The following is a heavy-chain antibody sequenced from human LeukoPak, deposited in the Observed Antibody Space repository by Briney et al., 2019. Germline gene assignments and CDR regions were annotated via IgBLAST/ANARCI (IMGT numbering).Heavy chain of an antibody. D-gene: IGHD7-27*01. Sequence: SETLSLTCDVSGGSFSSYSWNWIRQPPGKGLEWIAEISYAGNTHTGSTSYSASLKSRVTISVDTPKNQFSLHLSSVTAADAGVYYCARGFSGFWGFDSWGQGTLVTVSS. CDR3: ARGFSGFWGFDS. CDR2: ISYAGNTHTGST. CDR1: GGSFSSYS. J-gene: IGHJ4*02. V-gene: IGHV4-34*01.